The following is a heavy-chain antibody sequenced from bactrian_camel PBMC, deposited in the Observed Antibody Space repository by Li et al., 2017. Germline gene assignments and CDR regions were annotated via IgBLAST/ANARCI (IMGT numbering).Heavy chain of an antibody. Sequence: VQLVESGGDLVQPGGSLRLSCAASGYTAKTCSWNWYRQSPGKGRELVSSLFANGGTYYHDSVKGRFTISKDNAKNTVYLQMNSLKPEDTAMYYCAAGHNCNEDELHYWGQGTQVTVS. J-gene: IGHJ4*01. V-gene: IGHV3S10*01. CDR3: AAGHNCNEDELHY. CDR1: GYTAKTCS. CDR2: LFANGGT. D-gene: IGHD1*01.